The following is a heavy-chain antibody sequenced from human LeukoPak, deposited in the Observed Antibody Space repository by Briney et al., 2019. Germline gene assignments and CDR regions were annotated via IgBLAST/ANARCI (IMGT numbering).Heavy chain of an antibody. CDR1: GYTFNTYG. CDR2: ISVETGNT. CDR3: ARDRTPYASGRNGLDY. J-gene: IGHJ4*02. D-gene: IGHD3-10*01. V-gene: IGHV1-18*01. Sequence: ASVKVSCKPSGYTFNTYGLTWVRQAPGQSLEWMGWISVETGNTKYAQKFQDRLTMTTDTSTSTAYMELTSLRSDDTALYYCARDRTPYASGRNGLDYWGQGTLVTVSS.